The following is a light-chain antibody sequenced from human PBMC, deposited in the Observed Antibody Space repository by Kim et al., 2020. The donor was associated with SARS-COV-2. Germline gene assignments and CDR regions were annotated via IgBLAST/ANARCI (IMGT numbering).Light chain of an antibody. CDR1: QSVSRTY. V-gene: IGKV3-20*01. CDR3: QRYGSSPAT. Sequence: EIVLTQSPGTLSLSPGERATLSCRASQSVSRTYLAWYQQKPGQAPRLLIYGGSSRATGIPDRFSGSGSGTDFTLTISRLEPEDFAVYYCQRYGSSPATFGQGTKVDIK. J-gene: IGKJ1*01. CDR2: GGS.